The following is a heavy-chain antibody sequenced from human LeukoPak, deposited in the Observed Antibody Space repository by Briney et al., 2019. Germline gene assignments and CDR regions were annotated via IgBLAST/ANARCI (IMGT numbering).Heavy chain of an antibody. J-gene: IGHJ4*02. CDR1: GGSFSGYY. CDR3: ARGGEDIVVVPAALNFDY. CDR2: INHSGST. V-gene: IGHV4-34*01. Sequence: SETLSLTCAVYGGSFSGYYWSWIRQPPGKGLEWIGEINHSGSTNYNPSLKSRVTISVDTSKNQFSLKLSSVTAADTAVYYCARGGEDIVVVPAALNFDYWGQGTLVTVSS. D-gene: IGHD2-2*01.